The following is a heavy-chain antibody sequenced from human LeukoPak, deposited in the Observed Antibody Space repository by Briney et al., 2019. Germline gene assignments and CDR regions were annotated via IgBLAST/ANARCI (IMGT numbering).Heavy chain of an antibody. CDR3: ARLGCSSTSCYGGVDY. J-gene: IGHJ4*02. Sequence: GEPLKISCKGSGYSFTSYWIGWVRQMPGKGLEWMGITYPGDSDTRYSPTFQGQVTISADKSISTAYLQWSSLKASDTAMYYCARLGCSSTSCYGGVDYWGQGTLVTVSS. CDR2: TYPGDSDT. CDR1: GYSFTSYW. V-gene: IGHV5-51*01. D-gene: IGHD2-2*01.